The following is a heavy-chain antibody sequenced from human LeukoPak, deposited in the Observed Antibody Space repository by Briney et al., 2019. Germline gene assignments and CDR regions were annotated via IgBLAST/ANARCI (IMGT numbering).Heavy chain of an antibody. J-gene: IGHJ4*02. CDR3: AGFYISPNFDY. CDR1: GGSISSSSYH. Sequence: SETLSLTCTVSGGSISSSSYHWGWIRQPPGKGLEWIGSIYYSGSTYYNPSLKSRVTISVDTSKNQFSLKLSSVTAADTAVYYCAGFYISPNFDYWGQGTLVTVSS. V-gene: IGHV4-39*01. D-gene: IGHD3-3*01. CDR2: IYYSGST.